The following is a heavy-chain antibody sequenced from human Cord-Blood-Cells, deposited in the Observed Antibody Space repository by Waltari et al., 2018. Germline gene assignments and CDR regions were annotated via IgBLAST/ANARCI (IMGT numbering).Heavy chain of an antibody. CDR1: GFTFSSYW. CDR3: ARDEDHSSSSYWYFDL. CDR2: INSDGSST. Sequence: EVQLVESGGGLVQPGGSLRLSCAASGFTFSSYWMHWVRQAPGKGLVWVSRINSDGSSTNYADSVKGRFTISRNNAKNTLYLQMNSLRAEDTAVYYCARDEDHSSSSYWYFDLWGRGTLVTVSS. V-gene: IGHV3-74*01. J-gene: IGHJ2*01. D-gene: IGHD6-6*01.